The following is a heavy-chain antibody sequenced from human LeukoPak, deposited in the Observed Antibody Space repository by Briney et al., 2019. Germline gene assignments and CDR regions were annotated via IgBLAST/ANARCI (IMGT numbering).Heavy chain of an antibody. V-gene: IGHV3-21*01. CDR2: ITSGGDYM. J-gene: IGHJ4*02. D-gene: IGHD3-16*02. CDR1: GFTFDDYG. Sequence: GGSLRLSCAASGFTFDDYGMSWVRQAPGKGLEWVSTITSGGDYMYYADPVKGRFTISRDDSKNSLYLHMNSLRAEDTAVYYCARVSIFGVVIANDYWGQGTVVTVSS. CDR3: ARVSIFGVVIANDY.